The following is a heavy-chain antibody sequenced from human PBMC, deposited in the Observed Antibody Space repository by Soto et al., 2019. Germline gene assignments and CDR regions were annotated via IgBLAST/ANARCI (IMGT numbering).Heavy chain of an antibody. CDR2: IKSKTDGGTT. Sequence: GGSLRLSCAASGFTFSNAWMNWVRQAPGKGLEWVGRIKSKTDGGTTDYAAPVKGRFTISRDDSKNTLYLQMNSLKTEDTAVYYCTTDGPQSEYDILTGYYIRSAGMDVWGQGTTVTVSS. V-gene: IGHV3-15*07. D-gene: IGHD3-9*01. CDR3: TTDGPQSEYDILTGYYIRSAGMDV. J-gene: IGHJ6*02. CDR1: GFTFSNAW.